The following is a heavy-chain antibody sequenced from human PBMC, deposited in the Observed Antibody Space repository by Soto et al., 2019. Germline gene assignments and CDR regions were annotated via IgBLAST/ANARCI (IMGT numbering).Heavy chain of an antibody. J-gene: IGHJ5*01. V-gene: IGHV3-23*01. D-gene: IGHD1-26*01. CDR2: VSGSGGTT. CDR1: GLSLSGYA. Sequence: EVQLMESGGGLVQPGESLRLSCVVSGLSLSGYALSWVRQAPGKGLEWVSAVSGSGGTTYYADSVKGRFTISRDNSKNILYLQMNGLRVEDTAKYFCAKDGRRVGPTLNWLDSWGQGTQVTVTS. CDR3: AKDGRRVGPTLNWLDS.